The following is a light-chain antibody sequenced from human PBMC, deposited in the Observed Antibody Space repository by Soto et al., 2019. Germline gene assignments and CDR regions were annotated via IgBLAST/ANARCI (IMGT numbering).Light chain of an antibody. V-gene: IGLV2-14*01. Sequence: QSALTQPSSVSGTPGQSITFPCTGTSSDIGVYNYVSWYQQHPGKAPKLMIYEVNNRPSGVSNRFSGSKSGNTASLTISGLQAEDEADYYCSSYTTSNTYVFGTGTKVTVL. J-gene: IGLJ1*01. CDR2: EVN. CDR1: SSDIGVYNY. CDR3: SSYTTSNTYV.